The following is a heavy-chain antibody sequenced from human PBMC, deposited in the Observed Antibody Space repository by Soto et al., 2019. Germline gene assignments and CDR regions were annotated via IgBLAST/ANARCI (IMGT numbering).Heavy chain of an antibody. CDR3: ARSSSPGYSSGWHYYYYGMDV. J-gene: IGHJ6*02. CDR1: GYSFTSYW. D-gene: IGHD6-19*01. Sequence: PGESLKISCKGSGYSFTSYWISWVRQMPGKGLEWMGRIDPSDSYTNYSPSFQGHVTISADKSISTAYLQWSSLKASDTAMYYCARSSSPGYSSGWHYYYYGMDVWGQGPTVTVSS. CDR2: IDPSDSYT. V-gene: IGHV5-10-1*01.